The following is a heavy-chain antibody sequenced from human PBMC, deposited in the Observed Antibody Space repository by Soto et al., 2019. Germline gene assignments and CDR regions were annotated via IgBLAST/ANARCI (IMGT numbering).Heavy chain of an antibody. CDR2: VYSSGGT. V-gene: IGHV4-4*07. D-gene: IGHD3-3*01. CDR1: GGSMTSYY. CDR3: ARGQRFSDWFDP. J-gene: IGHJ5*02. Sequence: SETLSLTCTVSGGSMTSYYWTWIRQPAGKGLEWIGRVYSSGGTHYNPSLKSRVTISLDTSKNQFSLRLLSVTDADTAVYFCARGQRFSDWFDPWGQGTLVTVYS.